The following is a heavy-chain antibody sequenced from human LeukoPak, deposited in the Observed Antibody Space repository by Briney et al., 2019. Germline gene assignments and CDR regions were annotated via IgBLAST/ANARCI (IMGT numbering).Heavy chain of an antibody. V-gene: IGHV3-23*01. Sequence: GGSLRLSCEASGLAFSSHAMTWVRQAPGKGLEWVSGITASGGSTYYADSVKGRFTISRDNSKNTLYLQMNSLRAEDTAVYYCARDTEDSSGYGAFDIWGQGTMVTVSS. J-gene: IGHJ3*02. D-gene: IGHD3-22*01. CDR2: ITASGGST. CDR1: GLAFSSHA. CDR3: ARDTEDSSGYGAFDI.